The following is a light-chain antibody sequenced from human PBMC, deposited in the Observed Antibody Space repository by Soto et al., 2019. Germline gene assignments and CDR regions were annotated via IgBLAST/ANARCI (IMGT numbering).Light chain of an antibody. CDR1: QTASTK. CDR2: GAS. J-gene: IGKJ1*01. Sequence: VVMTQSPASLSVSPGEWATVSCRASQTASTKLAWYQQKPGQPPRLLIYGASTRATGIPARFSGSGSGTEFTLTISSLQSEDSAVYYCQQYNNWWTFGQGTKVDIK. V-gene: IGKV3D-15*01. CDR3: QQYNNWWT.